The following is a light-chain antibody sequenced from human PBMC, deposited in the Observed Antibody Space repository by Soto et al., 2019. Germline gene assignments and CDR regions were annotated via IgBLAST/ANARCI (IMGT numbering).Light chain of an antibody. CDR3: CSYAGSTTHYV. CDR1: SSDVGYYNL. Sequence: QSVLTQPAAVSGSTGQSITISCTGTSSDVGYYNLVSWYQQHPGKAPKLIIYEVNKRPSGFSNRFSGSKSGNTASLTISGLQAEDEADYYCCSYAGSTTHYVFGTGTNLTVL. J-gene: IGLJ1*01. CDR2: EVN. V-gene: IGLV2-23*02.